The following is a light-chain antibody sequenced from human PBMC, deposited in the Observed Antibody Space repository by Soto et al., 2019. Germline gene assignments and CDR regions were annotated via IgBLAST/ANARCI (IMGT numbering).Light chain of an antibody. CDR2: DNN. CDR3: GTWDSSLSGGWG. V-gene: IGLV1-51*01. J-gene: IGLJ3*02. CDR1: SSNIGNNY. Sequence: QSVLTQPPSVSAAPGQKVIISCSGSSSNIGNNYVSWYQQLPGTAPKLLIYDNNKRPSGIPDRFSGSTSGTSATLGITGLQTGDEADYYCGTWDSSLSGGWGFCGGTKFTVL.